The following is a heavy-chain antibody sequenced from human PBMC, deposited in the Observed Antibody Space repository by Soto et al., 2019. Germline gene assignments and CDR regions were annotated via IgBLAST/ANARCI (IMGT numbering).Heavy chain of an antibody. V-gene: IGHV3-48*02. CDR1: QFPFDVYS. D-gene: IGHD6-19*01. CDR2: IRHTTSAT. CDR3: ARDRGSSGMFELDV. J-gene: IGHJ3*01. Sequence: GASVKVSCVASQFPFDVYSMHWVRQAPGKGLEWVSYIRHTTSATFYADAVKGRFTISRDNRKNSLFLQMSSLRDDDTGVYFCARDRGSSGMFELDVWGPGTLVTVSS.